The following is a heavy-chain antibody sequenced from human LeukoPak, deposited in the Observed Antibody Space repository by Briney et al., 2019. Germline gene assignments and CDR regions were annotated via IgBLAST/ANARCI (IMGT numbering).Heavy chain of an antibody. CDR1: GGSISSYY. CDR3: ARGAGSGSYYSGEYFQH. J-gene: IGHJ1*01. D-gene: IGHD3-10*01. CDR2: IYYSGST. Sequence: SETLSLTCTVSGGSISSYYWSWIRQHPGKGLEWIGYIYYSGSTYYNPSLKSRVTISVDTSKNHFSLKLTSVTAADTAVYYCARGAGSGSYYSGEYFQHWGQGTLVTVSS. V-gene: IGHV4-59*06.